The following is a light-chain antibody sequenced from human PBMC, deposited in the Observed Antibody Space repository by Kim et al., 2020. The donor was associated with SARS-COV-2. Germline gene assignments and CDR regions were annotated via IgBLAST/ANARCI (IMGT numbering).Light chain of an antibody. CDR1: ELGHRY. CDR2: QDI. V-gene: IGLV3-1*01. Sequence: VSSGQTATISCSGDELGHRYTSWYQQKPGQSPVLVIYQDIKRPSGIPERFSGSNSGNTATLTISGTQTMDEADYYCQAWDTSVVFGGGTQLTVL. CDR3: QAWDTSVV. J-gene: IGLJ2*01.